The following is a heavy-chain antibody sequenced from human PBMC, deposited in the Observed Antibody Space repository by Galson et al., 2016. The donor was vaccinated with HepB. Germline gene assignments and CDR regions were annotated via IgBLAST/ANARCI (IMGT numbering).Heavy chain of an antibody. V-gene: IGHV1-18*01. J-gene: IGHJ6*02. CDR1: GYTFTTYG. CDR3: ARARDYYFYSMDV. CDR2: ITTVTGNT. Sequence: SVKVSCKASGYTFTTYGISWVRQAPGQGLEWMGWITTVTGNTNYAQKFQGRVTMTTDTSTNTADMELRSLRSDDTAVYYCARARDYYFYSMDVWGQGTTVTVSS.